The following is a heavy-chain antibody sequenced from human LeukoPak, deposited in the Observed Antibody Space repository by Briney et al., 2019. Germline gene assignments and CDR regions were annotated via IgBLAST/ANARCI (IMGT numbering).Heavy chain of an antibody. J-gene: IGHJ4*02. V-gene: IGHV4-34*01. CDR3: ARDPGPYDRYDY. Sequence: SETLSLTCAVYGGSFSGYYWSWIRQPPGKGLEWIGEISHSGSTNYNPSLKSRVTISVDTSKNQFSLKLSSVTAADTAVYYCARDPGPYDRYDYWGQGTLVTVSS. CDR1: GGSFSGYY. CDR2: ISHSGST. D-gene: IGHD1-14*01.